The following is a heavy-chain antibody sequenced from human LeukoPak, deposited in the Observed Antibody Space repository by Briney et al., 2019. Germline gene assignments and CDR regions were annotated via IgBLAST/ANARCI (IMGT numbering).Heavy chain of an antibody. CDR2: IYYSGST. CDR1: GGSISSYY. D-gene: IGHD2-15*01. CDR3: ARAKRGSPRSSGVVVVAAADSPRNQDAFDI. Sequence: PSETLSLTCTVSGGSISSYYWSWIRQPPGKGLEWIGYIYYSGSTNYNPSLKSRVTISVDTSKNQFSLKLSSVTAADTAVYYCARAKRGSPRSSGVVVVAAADSPRNQDAFDIWGQGTMVTVSS. V-gene: IGHV4-59*01. J-gene: IGHJ3*02.